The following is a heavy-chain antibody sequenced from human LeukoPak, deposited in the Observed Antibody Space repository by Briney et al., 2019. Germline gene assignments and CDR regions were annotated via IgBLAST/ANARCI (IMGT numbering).Heavy chain of an antibody. V-gene: IGHV3-48*01. CDR2: ISSSSSTI. CDR1: GFTFSSYS. J-gene: IGHJ4*02. CDR3: ARVHDFWSGWNFDY. D-gene: IGHD3-3*01. Sequence: GGSLRLSCAASGFTFSSYSMNWVRQAPGKGLEWVSYISSSSSTIYYADSVKGRFTISRDNARNSLYLQMNSLRAEDTAVYYCARVHDFWSGWNFDYWGQGTLVTVST.